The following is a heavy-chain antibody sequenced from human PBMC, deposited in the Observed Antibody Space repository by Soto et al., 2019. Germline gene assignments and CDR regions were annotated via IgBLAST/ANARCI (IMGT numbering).Heavy chain of an antibody. CDR2: IWYDGSNK. D-gene: IGHD4-17*01. Sequence: QVQLVESGGGVVQPGRSLRLSCAASGFTFSSYGMHWVRQAPGKGLEWVAVIWYDGSNKYYADSVKGRFTISRDNSKNTLYRQMNSLRAEDTAVYYCARASGATVTYADYWGQGTLVTVSS. J-gene: IGHJ4*02. CDR1: GFTFSSYG. V-gene: IGHV3-33*01. CDR3: ARASGATVTYADY.